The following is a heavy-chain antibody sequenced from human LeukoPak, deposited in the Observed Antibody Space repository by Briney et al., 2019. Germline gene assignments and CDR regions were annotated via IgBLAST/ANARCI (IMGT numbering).Heavy chain of an antibody. J-gene: IGHJ4*02. CDR1: GFTFSSYA. CDR3: AKDRAPTVTTIRYYFDY. D-gene: IGHD4-11*01. V-gene: IGHV3-23*01. Sequence: PGGSLRLSCEASGFTFSSYAMSWVRQAPGKGLEWVSAISGSGGSTYYADSVKGRFTISRDNSKNTLYLQMNSLRAEDTAVYYCAKDRAPTVTTIRYYFDYWGQGTLVTVSS. CDR2: ISGSGGST.